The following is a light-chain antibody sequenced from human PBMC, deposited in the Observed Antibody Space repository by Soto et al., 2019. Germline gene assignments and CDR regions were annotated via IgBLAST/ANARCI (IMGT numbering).Light chain of an antibody. V-gene: IGKV3-20*01. CDR3: KQNGRSPT. Sequence: EIVLTHSPDALSFSPGERVSLSCRASLPAVRQYIAWYHQKPGQAPRLLIHAAVSSATGIRDSFSGSGSGSCTDFTLFISRLEPVDCGVYYSKQNGRSPTLGPGTKVDVK. CDR2: AAV. J-gene: IGKJ3*01. CDR1: LPAVRQY.